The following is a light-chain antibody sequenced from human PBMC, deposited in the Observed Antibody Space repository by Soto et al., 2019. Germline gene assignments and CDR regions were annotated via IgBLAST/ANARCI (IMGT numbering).Light chain of an antibody. CDR1: SSDVGGYNY. V-gene: IGLV2-14*01. CDR2: DVR. Sequence: QFALTQPASVSGSPGQSITISCTGTSSDVGGYNYVSWYQQHPGKAPKLMIYDVRNRASGASNRFSGSKSGNTASLTISGLQAEDEADYYCTSYTSSSTLYVFGTGTKVTVL. CDR3: TSYTSSSTLYV. J-gene: IGLJ1*01.